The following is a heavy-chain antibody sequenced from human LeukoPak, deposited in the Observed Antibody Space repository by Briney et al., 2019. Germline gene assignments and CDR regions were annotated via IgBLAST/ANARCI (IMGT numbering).Heavy chain of an antibody. CDR2: ISSTSSTI. D-gene: IGHD5-18*01. CDR1: GFTFSSYS. Sequence: GGSLRLSCAASGFTFSSYSMNWVRQAPGKGLEWVSYISSTSSTIYYADSVKGRFTISRDNAKNSLYLQMNSLRAEDTAVYRCARGYTYNDYWGQGTLVTVSS. V-gene: IGHV3-48*01. J-gene: IGHJ4*02. CDR3: ARGYTYNDY.